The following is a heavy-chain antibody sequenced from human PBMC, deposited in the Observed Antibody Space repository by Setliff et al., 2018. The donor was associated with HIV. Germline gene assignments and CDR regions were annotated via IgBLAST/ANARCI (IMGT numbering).Heavy chain of an antibody. V-gene: IGHV7-4-1*02. CDR2: INTETGNP. Sequence: ASVKVSCKASGYTLTTFGISWVRQARGQGPEWMGWINTETGNPMYAQGFRGRFVFSLDTSVSTAHLQITSLKTEDTAMYYCARVGSYWSTFDYWGQGALVTVSS. CDR1: GYTLTTFG. CDR3: ARVGSYWSTFDY. J-gene: IGHJ4*02. D-gene: IGHD1-26*01.